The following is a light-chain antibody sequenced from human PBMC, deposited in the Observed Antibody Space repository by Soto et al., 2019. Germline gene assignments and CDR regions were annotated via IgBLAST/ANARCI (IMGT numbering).Light chain of an antibody. CDR2: DAS. J-gene: IGKJ5*01. CDR1: QNINNY. CDR3: QQYENLPT. Sequence: DIQMTQSPSSLSASVGDRVTITCQASQNINNYLNWYQQKPGRAPKLLIYDASNLEAGVPSRFRGSGSGTAFTFPISRLQPEDIATYSCQQYENLPTFGQGTRLEIK. V-gene: IGKV1-33*01.